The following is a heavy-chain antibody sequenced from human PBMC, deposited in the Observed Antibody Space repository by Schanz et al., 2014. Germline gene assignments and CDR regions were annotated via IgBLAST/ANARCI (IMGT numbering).Heavy chain of an antibody. Sequence: QVHLVESGGGVVQPGGSLRLSCAASGFIFRTYGMHWVRQAPGKGLEWVAFIHYDGTYTYYADSVKGRFTISRDKSEITLYLHMISLRADDPAVYYCAKLDGHAYGSMGQEYFDDWGQGTLVAVSP. CDR3: AKLDGHAYGSMGQEYFDD. V-gene: IGHV3-30*02. CDR1: GFIFRTYG. CDR2: IHYDGTYT. D-gene: IGHD3-10*01. J-gene: IGHJ4*02.